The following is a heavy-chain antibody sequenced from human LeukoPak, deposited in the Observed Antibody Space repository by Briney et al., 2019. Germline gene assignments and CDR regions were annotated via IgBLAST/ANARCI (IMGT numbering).Heavy chain of an antibody. J-gene: IGHJ4*02. D-gene: IGHD6-19*01. CDR1: GFTFSSYS. Sequence: GGSLRLSCAASGFTFSSYSMHWVRQAPGKGLEWVSSISSSSSYIYYADSVKGRFTISRDNAKNSLYLQMNSPRAEDTAVYYCARGPDSSGCHWGQGTLVTVSS. V-gene: IGHV3-21*01. CDR3: ARGPDSSGCH. CDR2: ISSSSSYI.